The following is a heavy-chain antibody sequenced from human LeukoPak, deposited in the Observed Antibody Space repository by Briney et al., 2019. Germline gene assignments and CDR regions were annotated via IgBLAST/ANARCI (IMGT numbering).Heavy chain of an antibody. D-gene: IGHD3-10*01. Sequence: SVKVSCKASGGTFSSYAISWVRQAPGQGLEWMGRIIPIFGTANYAQKFQGRVTITTVESTSTAYMELSSLRSEDTAVYYCARDRRESALWFGESAADAFDIWGQGTMVTVSS. CDR1: GGTFSSYA. CDR3: ARDRRESALWFGESAADAFDI. CDR2: IIPIFGTA. J-gene: IGHJ3*02. V-gene: IGHV1-69*05.